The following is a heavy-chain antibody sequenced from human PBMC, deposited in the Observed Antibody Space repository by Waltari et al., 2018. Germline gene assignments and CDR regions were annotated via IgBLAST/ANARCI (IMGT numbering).Heavy chain of an antibody. V-gene: IGHV1-24*01. J-gene: IGHJ4*02. CDR1: GYTITELY. CDR2: FDAEDGGT. CDR3: ATPKREVGATPFDY. D-gene: IGHD1-26*01. Sequence: QVQLVQSGAEVKKPGASVTVSCKVSGYTITELYMHWVRQGPGNGLAWSGGFDAEDGGTSYARKFQGRVTMTEDTSTDTAYLELSSLRSEDTAVYYGATPKREVGATPFDYWGQGTLVTVSS.